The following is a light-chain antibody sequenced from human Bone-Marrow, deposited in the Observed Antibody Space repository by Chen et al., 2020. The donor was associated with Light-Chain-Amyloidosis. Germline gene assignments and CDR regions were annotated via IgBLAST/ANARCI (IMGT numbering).Light chain of an antibody. CDR1: QSISSY. J-gene: IGKJ5*01. CDR3: QQTYSTPIT. CDR2: AAS. Sequence: DIQMTQSPSSLSASVGARVTITCRASQSISSYLNWYQQKPGKAPKLLIYAASSLQLGVPSRFTGSGSETDFTLNISRLQSEDFATYYCQQTYSTPITFGQGTRLEIK. V-gene: IGKV1-39*01.